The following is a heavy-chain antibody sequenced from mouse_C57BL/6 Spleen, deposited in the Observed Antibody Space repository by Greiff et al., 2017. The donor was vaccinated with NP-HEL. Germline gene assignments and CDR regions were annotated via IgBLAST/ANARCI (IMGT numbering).Heavy chain of an antibody. CDR1: GYTFTSYW. D-gene: IGHD5-1*01. Sequence: QVQLKQPGAELVRPGSSVKLSCKASGYTFTSYWMDWVKQRPGQGLEWIGNIYPSDSETHYNQKFKDKATLTVDKSSSTAYMQLSSLTSEDSAVYYCARSRSNWYFDVWGTGTTVTISS. J-gene: IGHJ1*03. V-gene: IGHV1-61*01. CDR2: IYPSDSET. CDR3: ARSRSNWYFDV.